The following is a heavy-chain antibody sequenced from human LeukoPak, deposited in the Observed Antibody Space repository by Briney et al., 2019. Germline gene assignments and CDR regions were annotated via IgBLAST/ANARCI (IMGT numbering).Heavy chain of an antibody. J-gene: IGHJ3*02. Sequence: ASVKVSCTTSGYTFTGYYIQWLRQAPGQGLEWMGWINPNTGGTNSAQRFQGRVTMTRDTSITTAYMDLVRLTSDDTAVYYCARQTLAVAGDDAFDIWGQGTMVTVSS. CDR1: GYTFTGYY. V-gene: IGHV1-2*02. D-gene: IGHD6-19*01. CDR3: ARQTLAVAGDDAFDI. CDR2: INPNTGGT.